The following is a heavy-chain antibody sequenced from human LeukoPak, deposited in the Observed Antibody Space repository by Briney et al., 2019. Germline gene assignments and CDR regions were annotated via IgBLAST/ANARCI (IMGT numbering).Heavy chain of an antibody. CDR1: GGSISTYY. CDR3: AKGGKGFPLGLRFDS. J-gene: IGHJ4*02. V-gene: IGHV4-59*01. D-gene: IGHD2-21*01. Sequence: SETLSLTCTVSGGSISTYYWTWIRQPPGKGLEWIGYIYYSGSTNYNPSLKSRVAISVDTSKNQFSLKLTSLTAADSAVYYCAKGGKGFPLGLRFDSWAQWTLVSVSS. CDR2: IYYSGST.